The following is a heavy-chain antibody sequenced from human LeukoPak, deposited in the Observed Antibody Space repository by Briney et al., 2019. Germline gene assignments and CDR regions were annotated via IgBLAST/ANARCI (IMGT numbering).Heavy chain of an antibody. J-gene: IGHJ3*02. D-gene: IGHD3-22*01. CDR1: GYTFTYRY. Sequence: SVKVSCKASGYTFTYRYLHWVRQAPGQALEWMGWITPFNDNTNYAQKFQDRVTITRDRSMSTAYMELSSLRSEDTAMYYCAIPYDSSGPDAFDIWGQGTMVTVSS. V-gene: IGHV1-45*02. CDR2: ITPFNDNT. CDR3: AIPYDSSGPDAFDI.